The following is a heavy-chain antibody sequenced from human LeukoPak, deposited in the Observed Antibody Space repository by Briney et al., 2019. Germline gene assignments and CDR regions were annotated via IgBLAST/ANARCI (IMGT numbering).Heavy chain of an antibody. CDR2: TNHSGTT. Sequence: SETLSLTCAVYGGSFSGYYWSWIRQPPGKGLKGIGETNHSGTTNDNPPLKRRATISVDTYKNQFSLKLSSVTAADTAVYYCARGRGWELRAIDYWGQGTLVTVSS. D-gene: IGHD1-26*01. CDR3: ARGRGWELRAIDY. V-gene: IGHV4-34*04. J-gene: IGHJ4*02. CDR1: GGSFSGYY.